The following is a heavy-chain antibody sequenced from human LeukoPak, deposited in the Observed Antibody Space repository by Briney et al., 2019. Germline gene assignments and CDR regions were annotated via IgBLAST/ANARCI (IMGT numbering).Heavy chain of an antibody. J-gene: IGHJ4*02. CDR1: GFTFSSNV. CDR2: ISHDGNSK. D-gene: IGHD5-12*01. Sequence: PGRSLRLSCAASGFTFSSNVMHWVRQAPGKGLEWVAAISHDGNSKYYADSVKGRFTISRDNAKNSLYLQMNSLRDEDTAVYYCARSNSGYDRWGQGTLVTVSS. V-gene: IGHV3-30-3*01. CDR3: ARSNSGYDR.